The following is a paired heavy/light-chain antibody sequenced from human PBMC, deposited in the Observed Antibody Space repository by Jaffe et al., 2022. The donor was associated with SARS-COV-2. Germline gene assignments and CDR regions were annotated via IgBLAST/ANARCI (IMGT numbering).Heavy chain of an antibody. CDR3: AKHSGANCYSPVDY. D-gene: IGHD2-15*01. CDR1: GFTLSNYG. J-gene: IGHJ4*02. V-gene: IGHV3-23*01. Sequence: EVQLLESGGGLEQPGGSLRLSCAASGFTLSNYGMSWVRQAPGKGLEWVSNIYGSSSTYYADSVKGRFTISRDTSKNSLYLQMNSLRVEDTAVYYCAKHSGANCYSPVDYWGQGTLVTVSS. CDR2: IYGSSST.
Light chain of an antibody. V-gene: IGKV4-1*01. Sequence: DIVMTQSPDSLAVSLGERATINCKSSQSVLYNSNNKNYFAWYQQKPGQPPKLLIYWASTRESGVPERFSGSGSGTEFTLTISSLQAEDVAVYYCQQYYNMPSTFGPGTKVDIK. CDR1: QSVLYNSNNKNY. J-gene: IGKJ3*01. CDR3: QQYYNMPST. CDR2: WAS.